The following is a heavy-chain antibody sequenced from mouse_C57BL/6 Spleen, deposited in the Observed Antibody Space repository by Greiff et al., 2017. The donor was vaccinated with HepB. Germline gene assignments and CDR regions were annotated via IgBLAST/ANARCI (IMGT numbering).Heavy chain of an antibody. J-gene: IGHJ2*01. D-gene: IGHD1-1*01. Sequence: QVQLQQPGAELVKPGASVKMSCKASGYTFTSYWITWVKQRPGQGLEWIGDIYPGSGSTNYNEKFKSKATLTVDTSSSTAYMQLSSLTSEDSAVYCCASGFFSAVGFDYWGQGTTLTVSS. V-gene: IGHV1-55*01. CDR2: IYPGSGST. CDR3: ASGFFSAVGFDY. CDR1: GYTFTSYW.